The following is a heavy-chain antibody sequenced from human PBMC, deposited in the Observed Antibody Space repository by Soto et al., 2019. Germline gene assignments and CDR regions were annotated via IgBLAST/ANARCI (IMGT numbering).Heavy chain of an antibody. CDR2: VSHDGLAQ. J-gene: IGHJ4*02. Sequence: AGSLRLSCEGSRFTFSRYGMHWVRQAPGMGLEWVAVVSHDGLAQYYGDSVKGRFTISRDNSQNTLYLQMNNLRTEDTAIYYCAKETIAVGGPNYFDYWGQGTLVTVSS. CDR3: AKETIAVGGPNYFDY. CDR1: RFTFSRYG. V-gene: IGHV3-30*18. D-gene: IGHD6-19*01.